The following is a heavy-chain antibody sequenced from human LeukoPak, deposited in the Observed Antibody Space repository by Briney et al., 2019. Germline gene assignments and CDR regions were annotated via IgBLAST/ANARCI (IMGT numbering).Heavy chain of an antibody. D-gene: IGHD1-26*01. CDR2: ICYSAST. V-gene: IGHV4-59*08. CDR3: ARLASGSYGPLTPFDY. J-gene: IGHJ4*02. CDR1: GGSISSYY. Sequence: PSETLSLTCTVSGGSISSYYWSWIPQPPGTGLEWIGDICYSASTNYNPSLKSRVTISVDTSKNQFSLRLSSVTAADTAVYYSARLASGSYGPLTPFDYWGQGTLVTVSS.